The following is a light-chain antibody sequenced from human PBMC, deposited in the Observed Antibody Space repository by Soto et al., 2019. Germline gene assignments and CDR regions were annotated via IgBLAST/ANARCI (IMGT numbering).Light chain of an antibody. J-gene: IGLJ1*01. CDR3: VSFAGGTYV. CDR2: DVN. Sequence: QSGLPQPPAASGSPGQSVTISCTGTSSDVGAYIFVSWYQQHPGKAPKLMVYDVNRRPPGVPDRFFGSKPGNTASLTVSGLQAEDEADYYCVSFAGGTYVFGTGTKVTVL. CDR1: SSDVGAYIF. V-gene: IGLV2-8*01.